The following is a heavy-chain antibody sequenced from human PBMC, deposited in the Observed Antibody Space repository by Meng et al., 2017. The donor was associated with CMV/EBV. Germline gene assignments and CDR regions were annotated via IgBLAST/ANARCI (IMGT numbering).Heavy chain of an antibody. J-gene: IGHJ4*02. D-gene: IGHD2-21*01. V-gene: IGHV1-8*01. CDR3: ARDTSKLWGWGY. Sequence: ASVKVSCKASVYTFTTYDVHWVRQATGQGLEWMGWMNPHSGNTGYAQKFQGRVTMTRDTSINTAYMELSSLKSEDTAVYYCARDTSKLWGWGYWGQGTLVTVSS. CDR2: MNPHSGNT. CDR1: VYTFTTYD.